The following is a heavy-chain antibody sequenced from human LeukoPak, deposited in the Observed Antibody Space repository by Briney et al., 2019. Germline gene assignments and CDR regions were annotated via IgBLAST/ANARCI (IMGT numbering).Heavy chain of an antibody. Sequence: GGSLRLSCAASGFTFKTYGMHWVRQAPGKGLDWVAFIEKDGSNKYYADSVKGRFTVSRDNSKNRLYLQMNSLRPEETTLYYCAKDLEQWPAVPEYWGQGTLVIVSS. V-gene: IGHV3-30*02. D-gene: IGHD6-19*01. CDR2: IEKDGSNK. CDR3: AKDLEQWPAVPEY. J-gene: IGHJ4*02. CDR1: GFTFKTYG.